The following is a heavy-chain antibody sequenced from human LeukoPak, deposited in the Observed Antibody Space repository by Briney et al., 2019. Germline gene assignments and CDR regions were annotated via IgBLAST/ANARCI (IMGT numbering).Heavy chain of an antibody. CDR2: FDPEDGET. Sequence: ASVKVSCKASGYTFTGYYMHWVRQAPGQGLEWMGGFDPEDGETIYAQKFQGRVTMTEDTSTDTAYMELSSLRSEDTAVYYCAAGGYVGFDYWGQGTLVTVSS. CDR3: AAGGYVGFDY. V-gene: IGHV1-24*01. D-gene: IGHD5-12*01. J-gene: IGHJ4*02. CDR1: GYTFTGYY.